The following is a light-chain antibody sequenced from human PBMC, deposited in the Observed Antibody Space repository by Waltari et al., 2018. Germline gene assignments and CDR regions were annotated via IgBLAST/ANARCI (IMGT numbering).Light chain of an antibody. V-gene: IGKV1-5*03. CDR3: QHYHHIPAT. CDR2: EAS. Sequence: DIQLTQSPPTLAASVGDRVTITCRASQSITRWLAWYQQKPGRAPKLLIYEASNLVTVVPSRFSGTGSGTVFTLTISALQAEDVAVYCCQHYHHIPATFGGGTKVEIK. J-gene: IGKJ4*02. CDR1: QSITRW.